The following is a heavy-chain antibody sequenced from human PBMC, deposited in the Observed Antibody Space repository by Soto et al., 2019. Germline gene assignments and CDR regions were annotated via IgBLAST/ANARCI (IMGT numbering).Heavy chain of an antibody. CDR2: INHSGST. CDR3: ARGRAARRDFDY. J-gene: IGHJ4*02. CDR1: GGFFSGNY. Sequence: QVQLQQWGAGLLKPSATLSLTCAVYGGFFSGNYWRWIRQPPGKWLEWIGEINHSGSTNYNPSLKSRVAISVDTSKNQFSLKLTSVTAADTAVYYCARGRAARRDFDYWGQGTLVTVSS. V-gene: IGHV4-34*02. D-gene: IGHD6-6*01.